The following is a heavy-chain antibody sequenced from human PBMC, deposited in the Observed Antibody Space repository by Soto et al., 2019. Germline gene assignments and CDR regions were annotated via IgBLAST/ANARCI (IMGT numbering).Heavy chain of an antibody. CDR2: IWYSGSS. D-gene: IGHD3-10*01. Sequence: SETLSLTCTVSGGSISSYYWNWIRQPPGKGLEWIGYIWYSGSSNYNPSLKSRVTISVDTSKNQLSLKLTSVTAADTAVYYCASYRSGSYPFFDQWGQGTLVTV. J-gene: IGHJ4*02. CDR3: ASYRSGSYPFFDQ. V-gene: IGHV4-59*01. CDR1: GGSISSYY.